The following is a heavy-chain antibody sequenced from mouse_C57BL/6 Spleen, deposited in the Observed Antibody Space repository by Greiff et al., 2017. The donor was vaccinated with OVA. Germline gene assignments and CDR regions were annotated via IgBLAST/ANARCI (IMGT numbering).Heavy chain of an antibody. CDR3: ARSSYYYGSSPYWYFDV. V-gene: IGHV1-55*01. CDR2: IYPGSGST. J-gene: IGHJ1*03. Sequence: VQLQQPGAELVKPGASVKMSCQASGYTFTSYWITWVKQRPGQGLEWIGDIYPGSGSTNYNEKFKSKATLTVDTSSSTAYMQLSSLTSEDSAVYYCARSSYYYGSSPYWYFDVWGTGTTVTVSS. D-gene: IGHD1-1*01. CDR1: GYTFTSYW.